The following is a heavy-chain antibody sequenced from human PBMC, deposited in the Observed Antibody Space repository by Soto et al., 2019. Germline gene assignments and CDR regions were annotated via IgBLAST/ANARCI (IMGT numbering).Heavy chain of an antibody. V-gene: IGHV3-21*01. CDR1: GFTFSSYS. CDR3: ARVVTYYDILTGYYIGAFDI. Sequence: VQLVESGGGLVKPGGSLRLSCAASGFTFSSYSMNWVRQAPGKGLEWVSSISSSSSYIYYADSVKGRFTISRDNAKNSLYLQMNSLRAEDTAVYYCARVVTYYDILTGYYIGAFDIWGQGTMVTVSS. J-gene: IGHJ3*02. CDR2: ISSSSSYI. D-gene: IGHD3-9*01.